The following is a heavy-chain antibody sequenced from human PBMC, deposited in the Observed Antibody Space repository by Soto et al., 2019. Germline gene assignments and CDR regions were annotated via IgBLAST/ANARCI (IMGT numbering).Heavy chain of an antibody. D-gene: IGHD3-9*01. CDR1: GGSISSGDYY. J-gene: IGHJ4*02. CDR3: ARFSATGYYFDY. Sequence: SETLSLTCTVSGGSISSGDYYWSWIRQPPGKGLEWIGYIYYSGSTYYNPSLKSRVTISVDTSKNQFSLKLSSVTAADTAVYYCARFSATGYYFDYWGQGTLVTVSS. V-gene: IGHV4-30-4*01. CDR2: IYYSGST.